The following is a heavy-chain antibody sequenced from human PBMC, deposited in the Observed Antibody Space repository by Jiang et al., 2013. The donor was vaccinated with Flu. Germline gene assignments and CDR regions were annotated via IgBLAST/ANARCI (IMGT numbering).Heavy chain of an antibody. V-gene: IGHV4-59*01. CDR3: ARDGDSSGYYRNYGMDV. D-gene: IGHD3-22*01. J-gene: IGHJ6*02. CDR1: GGSISSYY. Sequence: PGLVKPSETLSLTCTVSGGSISSYYWSWIRQPPGKGLEWIGYIYYSGSTNYNPSLKSRVTISVDTSKNQFSLKLSSVTAADTAVYYCARDGDSSGYYRNYGMDVWGQGTTVTVSS. CDR2: IYYSGST.